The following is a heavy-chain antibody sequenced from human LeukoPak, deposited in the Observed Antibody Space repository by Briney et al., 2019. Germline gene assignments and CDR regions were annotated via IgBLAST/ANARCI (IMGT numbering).Heavy chain of an antibody. CDR2: IYYSGST. V-gene: IGHV4-59*01. D-gene: IGHD1-26*01. CDR1: GGSISNYY. Sequence: PSETLSLTCAVSGGSISNYYWSWIRQPPGKGLEWIGYIYYSGSTNYNPSLKSRVTISVDTSKNQFSLKLSSVAAADTAVYYCARDIVGAADAFDIWGQGTMVTVSS. J-gene: IGHJ3*02. CDR3: ARDIVGAADAFDI.